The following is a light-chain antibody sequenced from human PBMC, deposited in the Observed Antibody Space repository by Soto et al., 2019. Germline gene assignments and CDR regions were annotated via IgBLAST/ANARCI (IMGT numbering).Light chain of an antibody. V-gene: IGKV3-15*01. J-gene: IGKJ1*01. CDR2: GAS. CDR1: QSFSSN. CDR3: LQYNDWPRT. Sequence: EIVMTQSPATLSVSPGERATLSCRASQSFSSNLAWYQQKPGQAPRLLIYGASTRATGVPARFSGSGSGTEVTLTISSLHSEDFAVFYCLQYNDWPRTFGQGTKVEI.